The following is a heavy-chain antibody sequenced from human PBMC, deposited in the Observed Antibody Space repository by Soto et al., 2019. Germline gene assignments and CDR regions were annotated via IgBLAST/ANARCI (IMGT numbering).Heavy chain of an antibody. Sequence: SETLSLTCTVSGGSMIAYYWNWMRQPPGKGLQWIGYTYYSGSTTYNPSLKSRVTISVDSSKNQFSLKLDSVTPADTAVYYCARFRGTAVKRYFDYWGPGTLVTVSS. D-gene: IGHD2-2*01. CDR2: TYYSGST. J-gene: IGHJ4*02. CDR1: GGSMIAYY. V-gene: IGHV4-59*01. CDR3: ARFRGTAVKRYFDY.